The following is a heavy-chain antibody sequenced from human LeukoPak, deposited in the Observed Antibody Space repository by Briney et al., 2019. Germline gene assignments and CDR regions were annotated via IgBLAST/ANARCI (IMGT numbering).Heavy chain of an antibody. CDR2: FYTSGNT. Sequence: SETLSLTCTVSGGSITSYYWSWIRQSAGKGLEWIGRFYTSGNTNYNPSLESRVTMSVDTSKNHFSRNLSSVTAADTAVYYCARGRSSTTFLRDAFDIWGQGTMVTVSS. CDR1: GGSITSYY. V-gene: IGHV4-4*07. CDR3: ARGRSSTTFLRDAFDI. J-gene: IGHJ3*02. D-gene: IGHD2-2*01.